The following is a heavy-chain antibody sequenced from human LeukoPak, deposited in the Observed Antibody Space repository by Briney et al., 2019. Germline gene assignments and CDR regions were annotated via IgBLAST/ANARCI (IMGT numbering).Heavy chain of an antibody. V-gene: IGHV4-59*01. J-gene: IGHJ5*02. D-gene: IGHD4-23*01. Sequence: SETLSLTCTVSGGSISSYYWSWIRQPPGKGLEWIGYIYYSGSTNYNPSLKSRVTISVDTSKNQFSLKLSSVTAADTAVYYCAREGDEYGGNSDWFDPWGQGTLVTVSS. CDR3: AREGDEYGGNSDWFDP. CDR2: IYYSGST. CDR1: GGSISSYY.